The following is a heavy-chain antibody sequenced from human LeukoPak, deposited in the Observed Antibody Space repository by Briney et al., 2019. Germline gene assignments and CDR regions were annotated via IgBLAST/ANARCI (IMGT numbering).Heavy chain of an antibody. CDR2: IYTSGST. J-gene: IGHJ5*02. CDR1: GGSISSYY. CDR3: AREPVVTLFSCWFDP. Sequence: SETLSLTCTVSGGSISSYYWSWIRRPAGKGLEWIGRIYTSGSTNYNPSLKSRVTMSVDTSKNQFSLKLSSVTAADTAVYYCAREPVVTLFSCWFDPWGQGTLVTVSS. V-gene: IGHV4-4*07. D-gene: IGHD4-23*01.